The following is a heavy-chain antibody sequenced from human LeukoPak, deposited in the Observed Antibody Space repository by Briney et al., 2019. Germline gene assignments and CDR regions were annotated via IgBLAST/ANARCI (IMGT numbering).Heavy chain of an antibody. CDR3: ASVGARGGNYYFDY. CDR2: INPNSGGT. Sequence: ASVKVSCKASGYSFTGYYIHWVRQAPGQGLEWMGWINPNSGGTNYAQKFQGRVTMTRDTSISTAYMELSRLRSDDTAVYYCASVGARGGNYYFDYWGQGTLVTVSS. V-gene: IGHV1-2*02. CDR1: GYSFTGYY. J-gene: IGHJ4*02. D-gene: IGHD1-26*01.